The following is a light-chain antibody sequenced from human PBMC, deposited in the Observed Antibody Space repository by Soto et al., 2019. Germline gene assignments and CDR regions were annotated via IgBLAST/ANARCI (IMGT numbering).Light chain of an antibody. V-gene: IGKV3-15*01. Sequence: EIAMTQCPGTMSVSPGERATLSCRASQSVGSNLAWYQQKPGQAPRLLIYGTSTRATGIPARFSGSGSGTEFTLTISSLQFEDFAVYYCQQYNNWPRTFGQGTKVDIK. J-gene: IGKJ1*01. CDR1: QSVGSN. CDR2: GTS. CDR3: QQYNNWPRT.